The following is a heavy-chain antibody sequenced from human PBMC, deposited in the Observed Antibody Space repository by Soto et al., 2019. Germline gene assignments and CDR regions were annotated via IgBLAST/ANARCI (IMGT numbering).Heavy chain of an antibody. CDR1: GYRFSSFG. CDR2: ISAYNCNT. CDR3: ARPLDYYFYAMDA. Sequence: QVQLVQSGAEVKKPGASVKVSCKASGYRFSSFGIIWVRQAPGQGLEWMGWISAYNCNTNYAQKFQGRVTMSTDTSTSSAYMELRSLRSDDTAVYYCARPLDYYFYAMDAWGQGTTVTVSS. J-gene: IGHJ6*02. V-gene: IGHV1-18*01.